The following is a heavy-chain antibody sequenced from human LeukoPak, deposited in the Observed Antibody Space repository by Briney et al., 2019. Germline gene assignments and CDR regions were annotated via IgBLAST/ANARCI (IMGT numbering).Heavy chain of an antibody. J-gene: IGHJ3*02. CDR2: IKQDGNEK. V-gene: IGHV3-7*01. Sequence: PGGSLRLSCTASGIIFSDYWMTWVRQAPGKGLEWVANIKQDGNEKYYVDSVKGRFTISRDNTKSSLFLQMNSLRAEDTAVYYCAAGNAFGIWGQGTMVTVSS. CDR1: GIIFSDYW. CDR3: AAGNAFGI.